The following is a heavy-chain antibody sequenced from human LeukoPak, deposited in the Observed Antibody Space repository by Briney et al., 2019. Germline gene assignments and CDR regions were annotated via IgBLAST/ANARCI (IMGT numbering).Heavy chain of an antibody. D-gene: IGHD3-22*01. Sequence: GGSLRLSCAASGFSFSSYWMSWVRQAPGKGLEWVSAISGSGGSTYYADSVKGRFTISRDNSKNTLYLQMNSLRAEDTAVYYCAKDYLYYYDSSGYYSGYWGQGTLVTVSS. J-gene: IGHJ4*02. CDR1: GFSFSSYW. CDR3: AKDYLYYYDSSGYYSGY. V-gene: IGHV3-23*01. CDR2: ISGSGGST.